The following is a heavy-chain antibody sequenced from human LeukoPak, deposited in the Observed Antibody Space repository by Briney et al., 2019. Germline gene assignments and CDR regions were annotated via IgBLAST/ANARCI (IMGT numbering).Heavy chain of an antibody. CDR1: GFTFSGFW. CDR3: AKGNIAAAPPDWFDP. J-gene: IGHJ5*02. D-gene: IGHD6-13*01. V-gene: IGHV3-23*01. CDR2: ISGSGGST. Sequence: GGSLRLSCAASGFTFSGFWMSWVRQAPGKGLEWVSAISGSGGSTYYADSVKGRFTISRDNSKNTLYLQMNSLRAEDTAVYYCAKGNIAAAPPDWFDPWGQGTLVTVSS.